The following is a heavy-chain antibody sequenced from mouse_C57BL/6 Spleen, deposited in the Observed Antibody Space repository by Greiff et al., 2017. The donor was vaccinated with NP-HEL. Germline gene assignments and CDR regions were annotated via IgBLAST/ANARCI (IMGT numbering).Heavy chain of an antibody. J-gene: IGHJ2*01. Sequence: EVQLQESGPGLVKPSQSLSLTCSVTGYSITSGYYWNWIRQFPGNKLEWMGYISYDGSNNYNPSLKNRISITRDTSKNQFFLKLNSVTTEDTATYYCARERGFDYWGQGTTLTVSS. CDR3: ARERGFDY. V-gene: IGHV3-6*01. CDR1: GYSITSGYY. CDR2: ISYDGSN.